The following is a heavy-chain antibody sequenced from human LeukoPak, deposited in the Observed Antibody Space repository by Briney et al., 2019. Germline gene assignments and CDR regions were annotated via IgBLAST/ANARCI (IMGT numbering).Heavy chain of an antibody. CDR1: GGSFSGYY. J-gene: IGHJ5*02. D-gene: IGHD3-9*01. Sequence: SETLSLTCAVYGGSFSGYYWSWIRQPPGKGLEWIGEINHSGSTNYNPSLKSRVTISVDKSKNQFSLKLSSVTAADTAVYYCARRGYDILTGYFFFDPWGQGTLVTVSS. V-gene: IGHV4-34*01. CDR2: INHSGST. CDR3: ARRGYDILTGYFFFDP.